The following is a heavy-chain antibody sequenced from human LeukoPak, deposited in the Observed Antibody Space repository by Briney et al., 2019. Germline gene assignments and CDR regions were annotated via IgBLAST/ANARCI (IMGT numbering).Heavy chain of an antibody. CDR2: FYYSGST. CDR3: ASSWIQIPGRFDY. Sequence: SETLSLTCTVSGGSISSSSYYWGWIRQPPGKGLQWIGSFYYSGSTYYNPSLKSRVTISVDTSKNQFSLKLNSVTAADTAVYYCASSWIQIPGRFDYWGQGTLVTVSS. CDR1: GGSISSSSYY. D-gene: IGHD5-18*01. V-gene: IGHV4-39*07. J-gene: IGHJ4*02.